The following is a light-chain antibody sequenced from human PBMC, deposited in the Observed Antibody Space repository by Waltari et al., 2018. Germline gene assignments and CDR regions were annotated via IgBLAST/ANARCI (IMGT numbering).Light chain of an antibody. CDR2: KAS. CDR1: QSVRTY. CDR3: QQYITYSWT. V-gene: IGKV1-5*03. J-gene: IGKJ1*01. Sequence: DIQMTQSPSTLSASVGDRVTITCRASQSVRTYLAWYQQKPGKAPKLLIYKASTLESGVPSRFSGSGSGTEFTLNIASLQPDDFGTYYCQQYITYSWTFGQGTEVDIK.